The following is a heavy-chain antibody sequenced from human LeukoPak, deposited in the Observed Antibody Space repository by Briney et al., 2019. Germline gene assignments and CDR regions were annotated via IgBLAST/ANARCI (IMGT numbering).Heavy chain of an antibody. CDR2: IHGSGNT. CDR1: GESIRSTNW. CDR3: ARETMLAGFASGLGFNY. Sequence: SGTLSLTCAVSGESIRSTNWWSWIRQPPGKGLEWIGNIHGSGNTNYNPSLKSRVSMSLGTSKNQVSLNLTSVTAADTATYFCARETMLAGFASGLGFNYWGQGILVIVSS. J-gene: IGHJ4*02. V-gene: IGHV4-4*02. D-gene: IGHD6-19*01.